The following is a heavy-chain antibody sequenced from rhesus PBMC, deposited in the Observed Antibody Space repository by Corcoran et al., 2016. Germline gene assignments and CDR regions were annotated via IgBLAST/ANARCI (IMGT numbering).Heavy chain of an antibody. CDR2: RYGSSTST. D-gene: IGHD4-23*01. CDR3: AGYNTVDTWFDV. J-gene: IGHJ2*01. CDR1: GGSISDSYR. V-gene: IGHV4S10*01. Sequence: QVQLQESGPGVVKPSETLSLTCAVSGGSISDSYRWSWIRQPPGKGLEWIGYRYGSSTSTPCHPSPKCRVTLSKDTSKKQCSLKLSSVSAADTAVYYCAGYNTVDTWFDVWGPGTPITISS.